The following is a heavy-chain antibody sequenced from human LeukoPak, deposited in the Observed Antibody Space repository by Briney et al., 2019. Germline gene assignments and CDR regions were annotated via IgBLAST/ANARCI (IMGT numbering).Heavy chain of an antibody. CDR1: GYRLTTYW. Sequence: GESLKISCKASGYRLTTYWIGWVRQMPGKGLEWMGIVYPADSDTRYRPSFEGQVTISADKSLTTAYLQWSSLKASDTAMYYCARQITDQSSGYDSIDYWGQGTLVTVSS. D-gene: IGHD5-12*01. J-gene: IGHJ4*02. V-gene: IGHV5-51*01. CDR3: ARQITDQSSGYDSIDY. CDR2: VYPADSDT.